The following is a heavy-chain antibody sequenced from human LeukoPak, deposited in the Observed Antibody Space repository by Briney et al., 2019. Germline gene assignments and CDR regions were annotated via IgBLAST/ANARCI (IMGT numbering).Heavy chain of an antibody. Sequence: SETLSLTCTVSGGSISSGGYYWSWIRQHPGKGLEWIVYIYYSGSTYYNPSLKSRVTISVDTSKNQFSLKLSSVTAADTAVYYCARHPLIYCTNGVCYMGAFDIWGQGTMVT. D-gene: IGHD2-8*01. CDR1: GGSISSGGYY. V-gene: IGHV4-31*03. CDR2: IYYSGST. CDR3: ARHPLIYCTNGVCYMGAFDI. J-gene: IGHJ3*02.